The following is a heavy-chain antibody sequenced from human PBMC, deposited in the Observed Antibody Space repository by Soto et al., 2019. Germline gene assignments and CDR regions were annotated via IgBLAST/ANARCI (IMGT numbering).Heavy chain of an antibody. D-gene: IGHD1-26*01. CDR2: IYTSGST. J-gene: IGHJ6*02. V-gene: IGHV4-4*07. CDR1: GGSIGSYY. Sequence: SETLSLTCNVSGGSIGSYYWSWVRQPAGKPLEWIGRIYTSGSTNYNPSLKSRVSMSVDTSKNQFSLEVTSVTAADTAVYYCAREGASGFGMDVWGLGTTVTVS. CDR3: AREGASGFGMDV.